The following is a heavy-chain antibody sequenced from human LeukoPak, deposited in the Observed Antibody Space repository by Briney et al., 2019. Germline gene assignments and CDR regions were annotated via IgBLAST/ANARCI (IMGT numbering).Heavy chain of an antibody. V-gene: IGHV3-30*18. J-gene: IGHJ4*02. Sequence: GRSLRLSCAASGFTFNIYGMHWVRQAPGKGLECVAGISYDEMYQYYADSVKGRFTISRDNSKNTLFLQMNSLRAEDTAIYHCAKDRDYYGSGSDYWGQGTLVTVSS. CDR1: GFTFNIYG. CDR3: AKDRDYYGSGSDY. D-gene: IGHD3-10*01. CDR2: ISYDEMYQ.